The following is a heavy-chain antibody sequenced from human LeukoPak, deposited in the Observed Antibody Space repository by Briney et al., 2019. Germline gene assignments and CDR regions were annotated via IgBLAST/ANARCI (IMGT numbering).Heavy chain of an antibody. CDR2: ISNTGTT. D-gene: IGHD4-23*01. Sequence: SETLSLTCTVSGGSISSYYWSWIRQPPGKGLQWIGYISNTGTTNYNPSLKSRVTISLDTSKNQFSLRLNSVTAADTAVYYCASATGGSEAFNIWGQGTMVTVSS. V-gene: IGHV4-59*01. CDR3: ASATGGSEAFNI. J-gene: IGHJ3*02. CDR1: GGSISSYY.